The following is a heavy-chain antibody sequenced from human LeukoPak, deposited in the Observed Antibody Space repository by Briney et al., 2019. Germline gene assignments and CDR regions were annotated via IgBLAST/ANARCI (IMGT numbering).Heavy chain of an antibody. CDR3: ARWARVQKDAFDI. Sequence: PSQTLSLTCTVSGGSISSGGYYWSWIRQHPGKGLEWIGYIYYSGSTYYNPSLKSRVTISVDKSKNQFSLKLSSVTAADTAVYYCARWARVQKDAFDIWGQGTMVTVSS. D-gene: IGHD3-10*01. J-gene: IGHJ3*02. V-gene: IGHV4-31*03. CDR2: IYYSGST. CDR1: GGSISSGGYY.